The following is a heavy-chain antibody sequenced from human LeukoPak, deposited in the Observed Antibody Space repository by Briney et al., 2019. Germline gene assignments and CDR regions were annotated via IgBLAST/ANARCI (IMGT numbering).Heavy chain of an antibody. V-gene: IGHV4-30-4*01. CDR3: ARAVRLRYFVWFPAFVY. D-gene: IGHD3-9*01. Sequence: SQTVSLTCTVSGGFLSICDYYWRWSRRPPGKGLDRIEYIYYSGCTYYNPSLKSRVTISVDTSKSEFSLKLSSVPAADTAVYYCARAVRLRYFVWFPAFVYWSEGTQLCVSS. CDR1: GGFLSICDYY. J-gene: IGHJ4*02. CDR2: IYYSGCT.